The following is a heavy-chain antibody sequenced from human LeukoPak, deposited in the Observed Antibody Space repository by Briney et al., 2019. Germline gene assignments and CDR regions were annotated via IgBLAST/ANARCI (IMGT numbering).Heavy chain of an antibody. J-gene: IGHJ6*02. V-gene: IGHV5-51*01. CDR1: GYSFITYW. D-gene: IGHD6-13*01. CDR2: IYPGDSDT. CDR3: ARHLSSSRFHGMDV. Sequence: RGESLKISCKGSGYSFITYWIGWVRQMPGKGLEWMGIIYPGDSDTRYSPSFQGQVTISADKSIITAYLQWSSLKASDTAMYYCARHLSSSRFHGMDVWGQGTTVTVSS.